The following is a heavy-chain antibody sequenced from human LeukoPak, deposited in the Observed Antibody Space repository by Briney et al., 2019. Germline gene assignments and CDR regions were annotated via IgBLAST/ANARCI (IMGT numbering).Heavy chain of an antibody. J-gene: IGHJ5*01. Sequence: PSETLSLTCTVSGGSISSGSYYWSWIRQPAGKGLEWIGRIYTSGSTNYNPSLKSRVTISVDTSKNQFSLKLSSVTAADTAVYYCARDLNQFWGGWSMGPWGQGTLVTVSS. CDR3: ARDLNQFWGGWSMGP. CDR1: GGSISSGSYY. D-gene: IGHD6-19*01. V-gene: IGHV4-61*02. CDR2: IYTSGST.